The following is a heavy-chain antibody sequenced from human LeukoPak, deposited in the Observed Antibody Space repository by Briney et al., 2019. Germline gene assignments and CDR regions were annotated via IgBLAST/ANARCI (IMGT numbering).Heavy chain of an antibody. D-gene: IGHD3-22*01. Sequence: GGSLRLSCAASGFDFGAYEMNWVRQAPGKGLEWVAYFAGSDTTTYYADSVKGRFIISRDNARNSLYLQMNSLRAEDTALYYCTTLGYHLDSWGQGTLVTVSS. CDR3: TTLGYHLDS. CDR2: FAGSDTTT. J-gene: IGHJ4*02. V-gene: IGHV3-48*03. CDR1: GFDFGAYE.